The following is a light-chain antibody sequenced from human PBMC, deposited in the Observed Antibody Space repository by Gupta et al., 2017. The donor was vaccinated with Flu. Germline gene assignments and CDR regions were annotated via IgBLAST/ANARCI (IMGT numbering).Light chain of an antibody. J-gene: IGKJ4*01. Sequence: EIVMTQSPATLSVSPGERATLSCRASQGVSSTLAWYQQKPGQAPRLLIYGASTRATGVPARFSGSGSGTEFTLTISSLQSEDFATYYCQQYRDWPITFGGGTKVEIK. CDR1: QGVSST. CDR2: GAS. V-gene: IGKV3-15*01. CDR3: QQYRDWPIT.